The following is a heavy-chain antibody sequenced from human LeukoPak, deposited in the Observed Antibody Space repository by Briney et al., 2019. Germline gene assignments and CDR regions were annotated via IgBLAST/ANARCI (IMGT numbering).Heavy chain of an antibody. CDR3: ARDLYSSSSGNYYYYYGMDV. Sequence: PGGSLRLSRAASGFTFSSYSMNSVPQAPGKRLEWVSSISSGSSYRHYADSVKGRFTISRDNAQNSLYLQMNSLRAEDTAVYYCARDLYSSSSGNYYYYYGMDVWGQGTTVTVSS. CDR1: GFTFSSYS. CDR2: ISSGSSYR. J-gene: IGHJ6*02. V-gene: IGHV3-21*01. D-gene: IGHD6-6*01.